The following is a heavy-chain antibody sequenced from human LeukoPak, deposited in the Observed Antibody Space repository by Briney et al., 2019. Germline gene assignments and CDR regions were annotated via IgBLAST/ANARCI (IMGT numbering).Heavy chain of an antibody. J-gene: IGHJ3*02. D-gene: IGHD3-3*01. Sequence: SETLSLTCTVSGGSISSGGYYWSWIRQHPGKGLEWIGYIYYSGSTYYNPSLKSRVTISVDTSKNQFSLKLSSVTAADTAVYYCARRYYDFWSGYPGDDAFDIWGQGTMVTVSS. V-gene: IGHV4-31*03. CDR3: ARRYYDFWSGYPGDDAFDI. CDR1: GGSISSGGYY. CDR2: IYYSGST.